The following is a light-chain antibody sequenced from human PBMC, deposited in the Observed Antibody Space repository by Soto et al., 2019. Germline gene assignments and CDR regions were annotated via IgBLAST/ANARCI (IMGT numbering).Light chain of an antibody. V-gene: IGKV3-15*01. CDR1: QSVSSN. Sequence: EIVMTQSPATLSVSPEERATLACRASQSVSSNLAWYQQKPGQAPRLLIYGASTRSTGIPARFSGSDSGTEFTLTISSLQSEDFAGYYFQQYNNRPRTFGQGTKVEIK. CDR2: GAS. CDR3: QQYNNRPRT. J-gene: IGKJ1*01.